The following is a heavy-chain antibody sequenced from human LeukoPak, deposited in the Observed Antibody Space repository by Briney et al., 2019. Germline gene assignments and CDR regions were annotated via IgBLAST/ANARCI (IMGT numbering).Heavy chain of an antibody. D-gene: IGHD6-13*01. CDR1: GYTFTSYY. CDR3: ARGSMIAAAGWGQYSDH. V-gene: IGHV1-46*01. Sequence: ASVKVSCKASGYTFTSYYMHWVRQAPGQGLEWMGIINPSGGSTSYAQKFQGRVTMTRDMSTSTVYMELSSLRSEDTAVYYCARGSMIAAAGWGQYSDHWGQGTLVTVSS. J-gene: IGHJ4*02. CDR2: INPSGGST.